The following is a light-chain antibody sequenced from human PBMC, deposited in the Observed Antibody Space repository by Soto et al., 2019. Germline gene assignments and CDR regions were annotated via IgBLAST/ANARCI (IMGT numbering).Light chain of an antibody. CDR3: CSYAGSSSDV. V-gene: IGLV2-23*01. J-gene: IGLJ1*01. Sequence: QTLPTQPASVSVSPGQSITISCTGSRSDVGTYNLVSWYQQHPGKAPKLMIYQGTKRPSGVSNRFSGSKSGNTASLTISGLQAEDEADYYCCSYAGSSSDVVGTGTKVTVL. CDR1: RSDVGTYNL. CDR2: QGT.